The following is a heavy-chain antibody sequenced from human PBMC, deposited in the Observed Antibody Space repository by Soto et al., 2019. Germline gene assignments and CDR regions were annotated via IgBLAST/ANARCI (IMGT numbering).Heavy chain of an antibody. CDR1: GGSISNFY. CDR3: ARRLTGTYGQIDY. V-gene: IGHV4-59*08. D-gene: IGHD1-26*01. J-gene: IGHJ4*02. Sequence: QVQLQESGPGLVKPSETLSLTCTVSGGSISNFYWSWIRQPPGKGLEWIGHVFHSGSTNYNPSLKSRFAISLDTSKNQFSLKLSSVTAADTAVYYCARRLTGTYGQIDYWGQGTLVTVSS. CDR2: VFHSGST.